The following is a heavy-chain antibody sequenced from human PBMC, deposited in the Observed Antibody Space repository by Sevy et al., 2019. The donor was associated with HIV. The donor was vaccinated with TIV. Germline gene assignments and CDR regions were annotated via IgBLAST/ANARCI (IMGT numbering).Heavy chain of an antibody. Sequence: ASVKVSCKASGGTFSSYAISWVRQAPGKGLEWMGGIIPLFGTPNYAQKFQGRVTISADDSTTITAYMELSSLRFEDTAVYYCAREGERYDSRAAFDMWGQGTMVTVSS. CDR3: AREGERYDSRAAFDM. V-gene: IGHV1-69*13. CDR2: IIPLFGTP. J-gene: IGHJ3*02. CDR1: GGTFSSYA. D-gene: IGHD3-22*01.